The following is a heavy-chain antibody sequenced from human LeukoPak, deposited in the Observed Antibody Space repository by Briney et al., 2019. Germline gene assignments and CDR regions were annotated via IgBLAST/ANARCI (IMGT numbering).Heavy chain of an antibody. Sequence: ASVKVSCKASGYTFTSYDINWVRQATGQGLEWMGWINPNSGGTNFAQKFQGRVTMTRDTSISTAYMELSRLRSDDTAVYYCARQVGGSYYFDYWGQGTLVTVSS. CDR2: INPNSGGT. CDR1: GYTFTSYD. CDR3: ARQVGGSYYFDY. V-gene: IGHV1-2*02. D-gene: IGHD1-26*01. J-gene: IGHJ4*02.